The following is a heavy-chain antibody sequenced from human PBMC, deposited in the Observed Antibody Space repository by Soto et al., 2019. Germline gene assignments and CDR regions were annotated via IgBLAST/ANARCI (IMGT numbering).Heavy chain of an antibody. CDR1: GGAISGYY. V-gene: IGHV4-4*07. J-gene: IGHJ5*02. Sequence: QVQLQESGPGLVKPSETLSLTCTVSGGAISGYYWTWIRQSAGKGLEWIGRIYSSGGTKYNPSLQSRVTMSLDTPKNQFSLRLTSVTAADTAVYYCARGQRFSDSFDPWGQGTLVTVSS. D-gene: IGHD3-3*01. CDR2: IYSSGGT. CDR3: ARGQRFSDSFDP.